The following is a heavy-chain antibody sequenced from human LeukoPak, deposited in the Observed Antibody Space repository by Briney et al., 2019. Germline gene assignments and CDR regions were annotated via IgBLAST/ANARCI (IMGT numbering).Heavy chain of an antibody. CDR3: ARASYGDYRAGFDY. CDR1: GFSLSNYW. Sequence: GGSLRLSCAASGFSLSNYWMNWVRQAPGKGLEWVANIKQDGSEKNYVDSVKGRFSISRDNAKNSLILQMNSLRAEDTAVYYCARASYGDYRAGFDYWGQGTLVTVSS. D-gene: IGHD4-17*01. CDR2: IKQDGSEK. J-gene: IGHJ4*02. V-gene: IGHV3-7*01.